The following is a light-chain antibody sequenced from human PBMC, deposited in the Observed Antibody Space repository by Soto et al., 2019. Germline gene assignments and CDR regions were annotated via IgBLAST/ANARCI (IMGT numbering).Light chain of an antibody. CDR3: QQASTWPRK. Sequence: EIVMTQSPATLSVSPGESATLSCRASQSVSGHLAWFPQKPCQVPRLLIYSTYIRVPGIPARFSGSGSGTEFTLTICGLRPEDVAVYSCQQASTWPRKFGQGTKVDIK. CDR2: STY. J-gene: IGKJ1*01. CDR1: QSVSGH. V-gene: IGKV3-15*01.